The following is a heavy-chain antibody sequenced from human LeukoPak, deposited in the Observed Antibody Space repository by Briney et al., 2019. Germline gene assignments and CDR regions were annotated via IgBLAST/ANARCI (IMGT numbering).Heavy chain of an antibody. CDR3: ARESEGRGNDY. J-gene: IGHJ4*02. CDR1: GGSISSYY. V-gene: IGHV4-39*07. D-gene: IGHD3-10*01. Sequence: SETLSLTCTVSGGSISSYYWGWIRQPPGKGLEWIGSIYYSGSTYYNPSLKSRVTISVDTSKNQFSLKLSSVTAADTAVYYCARESEGRGNDYWGQGTLVTVSS. CDR2: IYYSGST.